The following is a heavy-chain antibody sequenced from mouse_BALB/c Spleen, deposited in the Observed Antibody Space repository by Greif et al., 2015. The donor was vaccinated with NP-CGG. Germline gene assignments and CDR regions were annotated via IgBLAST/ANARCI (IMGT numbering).Heavy chain of an antibody. D-gene: IGHD2-1*01. CDR2: ISSGGSYT. Sequence: EVQGVESGGDLVKPGGSLKLSCAASGFTFSSYGMSWVRQTPDKRLEWVATISSGGSYTYYPDSVKGRFTISRDNAKNTLYLQMSSLKSEDTAMYYCARHGGGNYGFYSWFAYWGQGTLVTVSA. CDR1: GFTFSSYG. CDR3: ARHGGGNYGFYSWFAY. V-gene: IGHV5-6*01. J-gene: IGHJ3*01.